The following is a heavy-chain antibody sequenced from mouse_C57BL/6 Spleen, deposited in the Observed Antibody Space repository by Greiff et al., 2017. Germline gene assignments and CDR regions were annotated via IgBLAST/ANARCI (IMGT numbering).Heavy chain of an antibody. CDR1: GFTFSDYG. J-gene: IGHJ4*01. CDR3: ARESSYDYDVEKPMDY. V-gene: IGHV5-17*01. D-gene: IGHD2-4*01. CDR2: ISSGSSTI. Sequence: EVKLMESGGGLVKPGGSLKLSCAASGFTFSDYGMHWVRQAPEKGLEGVAYISSGSSTIYYADTVKGRFTISRDNAKNTLFLQMTSLRSEDPAMYYCARESSYDYDVEKPMDYWGQGTSVTVSS.